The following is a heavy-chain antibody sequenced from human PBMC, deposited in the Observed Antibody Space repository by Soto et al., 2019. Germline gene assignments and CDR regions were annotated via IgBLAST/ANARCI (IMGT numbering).Heavy chain of an antibody. CDR1: GGSFGGYH. V-gene: IGHV4-34*02. CDR3: ARGLILWFGELSRRGGYYYYMDV. D-gene: IGHD3-10*01. Sequence: QVQLQQWGAGLLKPSETLSLTCAVYGGSFGGYHWTWIHQPPEKGLGWIGEINDSGNINYNPSLKSRVTILVDTAKKQISLRLRSVTAADTAVYYCARGLILWFGELSRRGGYYYYMDVWGKGTTVTVSS. CDR2: INDSGNI. J-gene: IGHJ6*03.